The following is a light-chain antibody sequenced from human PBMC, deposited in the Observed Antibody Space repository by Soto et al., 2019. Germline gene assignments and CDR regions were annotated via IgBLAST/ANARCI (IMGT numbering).Light chain of an antibody. J-gene: IGLJ2*01. CDR3: SSYTNSISVA. CDR2: EVS. CDR1: SSDIGSYNR. V-gene: IGLV2-18*02. Sequence: QSVLTQPPSVSGSPGQSVTISCTGTSSDIGSYNRVSWYQQPPGTAPKLMIYEVSNRPSGVPDRFSGSKSGSTASLTISGLQAEDEADYYCSSYTNSISVAFGGGTKVTVL.